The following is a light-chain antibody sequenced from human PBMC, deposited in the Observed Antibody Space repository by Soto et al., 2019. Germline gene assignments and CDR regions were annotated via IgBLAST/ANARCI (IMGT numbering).Light chain of an antibody. CDR3: QQYNSFSWP. J-gene: IGKJ1*01. CDR1: QSISTW. CDR2: DAS. Sequence: DIRVTQSASAGSAYVGDSVTITCRASQSISTWLAWYQQKPGKAPKLLIYDASSLEGGVPSRFSGSGSGTEFTPTISGLQPDDFATYYCQQYNSFSWPFGQGTKVDIK. V-gene: IGKV1-5*01.